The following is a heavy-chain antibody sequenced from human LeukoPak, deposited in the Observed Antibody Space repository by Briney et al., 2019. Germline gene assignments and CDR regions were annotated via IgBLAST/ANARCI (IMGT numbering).Heavy chain of an antibody. D-gene: IGHD2-2*01. J-gene: IGHJ4*02. Sequence: GGSLRLSCAASGFTFSSYWMSWVRQAPGKGLEWVANIKQDGSEKYYVDSVKDRFTISRDNAKNSLYLQMNSLRAEDTAVYYCARRYCSSTSCYPHFDYWGQGTLVTVSS. CDR1: GFTFSSYW. V-gene: IGHV3-7*01. CDR3: ARRYCSSTSCYPHFDY. CDR2: IKQDGSEK.